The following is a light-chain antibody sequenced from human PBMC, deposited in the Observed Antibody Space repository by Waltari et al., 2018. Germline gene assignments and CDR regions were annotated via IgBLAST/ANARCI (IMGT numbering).Light chain of an antibody. J-gene: IGKJ4*01. CDR2: LAS. Sequence: EIVMTQSPLPLPVTPGEPASISCRSSQSLLHTDGYNYLDWYLQKAGQSPQLLIYLASHRASGVPDRFSGSGSGTDFTLKISRVEAEDVGVYYCMQAVQGLSFGGGTKVEI. V-gene: IGKV2-28*01. CDR1: QSLLHTDGYNY. CDR3: MQAVQGLS.